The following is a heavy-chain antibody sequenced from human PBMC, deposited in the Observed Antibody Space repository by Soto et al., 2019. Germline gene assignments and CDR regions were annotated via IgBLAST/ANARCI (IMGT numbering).Heavy chain of an antibody. J-gene: IGHJ6*02. V-gene: IGHV3-33*01. CDR2: IWYDGSNK. CDR1: GFTFSSYG. D-gene: IGHD2-8*01. Sequence: QVQLVESGGGVVQPGRSLRLSCAASGFTFSSYGMHWVRQAPGKGLEWVAVIWYDGSNKYYADSVKGRFTISRDNSENTRYLQMNSRRAEDTAVYYCARDAIMRASYYYYGMDVWGQGTTVTVSS. CDR3: ARDAIMRASYYYYGMDV.